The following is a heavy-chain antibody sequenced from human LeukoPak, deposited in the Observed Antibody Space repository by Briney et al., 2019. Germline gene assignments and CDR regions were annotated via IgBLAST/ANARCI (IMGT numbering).Heavy chain of an antibody. CDR2: INHSGST. CDR3: ATRTQWLVPDY. J-gene: IGHJ4*02. V-gene: IGHV4-34*01. D-gene: IGHD6-19*01. Sequence: SETLSLTCAVYGGSFSGYYWSWIRQPPGKGLERIGEINHSGSTNYNPSLKSRVTISVDTSKNQFSLKLSSVTAADTAVYYCATRTQWLVPDYWGQGTLVTVSS. CDR1: GGSFSGYY.